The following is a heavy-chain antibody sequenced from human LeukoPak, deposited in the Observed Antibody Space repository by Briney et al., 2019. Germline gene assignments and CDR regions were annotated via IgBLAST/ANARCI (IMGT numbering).Heavy chain of an antibody. V-gene: IGHV5-51*01. CDR1: GYSFTSYW. D-gene: IGHD3-16*02. Sequence: GESLKISCKGSGYSFTSYWIGWVRQMPGKGLEWMGIIYPGDSDTRYSPSFQGQVTISADKSISTAYLQWSSLKASDTAMCYCARLPGLRLGELSLGAFDIWGQGTMVTVSS. CDR3: ARLPGLRLGELSLGAFDI. J-gene: IGHJ3*02. CDR2: IYPGDSDT.